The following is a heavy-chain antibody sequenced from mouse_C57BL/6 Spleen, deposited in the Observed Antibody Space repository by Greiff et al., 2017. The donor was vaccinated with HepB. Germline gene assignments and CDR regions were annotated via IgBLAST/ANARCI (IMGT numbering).Heavy chain of an antibody. Sequence: VQLQQSGAELVRPGASVTLSCKASGYTFTDYEMHWVKQTPVHGLEWIGAIDPETGGTAYNQKFKGKAILTADKSSSTAYMELRSLTSEDSAVYYCTRDYYGSRHFDVWGTGTTVTVSS. V-gene: IGHV1-15*01. CDR3: TRDYYGSRHFDV. J-gene: IGHJ1*03. D-gene: IGHD1-1*01. CDR1: GYTFTDYE. CDR2: IDPETGGT.